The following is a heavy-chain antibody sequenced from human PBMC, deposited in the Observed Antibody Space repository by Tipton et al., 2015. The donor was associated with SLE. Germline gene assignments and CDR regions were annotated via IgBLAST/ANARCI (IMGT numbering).Heavy chain of an antibody. D-gene: IGHD3-16*01. J-gene: IGHJ4*02. CDR2: ISAYNGDT. CDR3: ARDHDYGDY. CDR1: GYTFTSYG. Sequence: QLVQSGAEVRKPGASVDVSCKASGYTFTSYGISWVRQAPGQGLEWMGWISAYNGDTNYAQNFQGRVTMTTDTPTSTVYMEVRSLTSDDTAVYYCARDHDYGDYWGQGTLVTVSS. V-gene: IGHV1-18*01.